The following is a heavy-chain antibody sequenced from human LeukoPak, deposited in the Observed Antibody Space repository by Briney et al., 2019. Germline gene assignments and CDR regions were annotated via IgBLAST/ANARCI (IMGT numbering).Heavy chain of an antibody. J-gene: IGHJ3*01. CDR3: ANLRLRRPFDV. CDR1: GGSITSSNYY. Sequence: PSETLSLTCSVSGGSITSSNYYWDWIRQPPGKGLEWIGTIYYSGNTYYNPSLKSRVTISIDTSKKNFSLNLRSVTAADTAMYYCANLRLRRPFDVWGPGTMVIVSS. D-gene: IGHD2-15*01. CDR2: IYYSGNT. V-gene: IGHV4-39*02.